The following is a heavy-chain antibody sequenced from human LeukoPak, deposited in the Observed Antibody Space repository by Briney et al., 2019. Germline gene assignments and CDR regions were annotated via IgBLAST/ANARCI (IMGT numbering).Heavy chain of an antibody. D-gene: IGHD2-2*01. CDR2: IRGSGGST. V-gene: IGHV3-23*01. CDR1: GFTFSSYA. J-gene: IGHJ3*02. Sequence: GGSLRLSCAASGFTFSSYAMSWVRQAPGKGLEWVSAIRGSGGSTYYADSVKGRFTISRDNSKNTLYLQMNSLRAEDTAVYYCALEYCSSTSCYSWDAFDIWGQGTMVTVSS. CDR3: ALEYCSSTSCYSWDAFDI.